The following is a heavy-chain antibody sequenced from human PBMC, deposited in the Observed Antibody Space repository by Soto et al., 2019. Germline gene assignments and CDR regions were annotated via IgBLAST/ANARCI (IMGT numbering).Heavy chain of an antibody. V-gene: IGHV2-5*01. CDR3: AHSGGSYGSGTYYSRYFCNAMDV. Sequence: SGPTLVNPTQTLTLTCTFSGFSLNTTGVGVGWIRQPPGKALEWLALIYWNDDKRYSPFLKSRLTITTDTSKNQVVLTMTNMDHVDTASYYCAHSGGSYGSGTYYSRYFCNAMDVWGQGTTVTVSS. J-gene: IGHJ6*02. D-gene: IGHD3-10*01. CDR2: IYWNDDK. CDR1: GFSLNTTGVG.